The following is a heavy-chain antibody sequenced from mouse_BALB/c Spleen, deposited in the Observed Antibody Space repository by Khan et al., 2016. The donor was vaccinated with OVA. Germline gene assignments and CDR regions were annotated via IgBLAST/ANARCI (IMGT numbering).Heavy chain of an antibody. J-gene: IGHJ3*01. CDR1: GYTFTDYY. V-gene: IGHV1-77*01. D-gene: IGHD1-2*01. CDR3: ARRNYCGYTVAY. Sequence: VQLQESGAELARPGASVKLSCKASGYTFTDYYINWVKQRTGQGLEWIGDISPGSGDTYYNESFKGKATLTADKSSSTAYMQLSSLTSEASAGYFCARRNYCGYTVAYWGQGTLVTVSA. CDR2: ISPGSGDT.